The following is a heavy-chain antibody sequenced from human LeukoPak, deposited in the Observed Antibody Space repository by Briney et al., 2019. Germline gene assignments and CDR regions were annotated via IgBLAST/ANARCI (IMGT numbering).Heavy chain of an antibody. J-gene: IGHJ2*01. CDR2: IKENGGTST. Sequence: PRGSLRLSCAASGFTFSTYVMGSVRQAPGKGVGWVSSIKENGGTSTWYAGSVKGRFTMSRDNSKNMLYLEMNGLRAEDTVVYYCAKEGVQTPSDWYFDLWGRGTLVTVSS. D-gene: IGHD1-26*01. V-gene: IGHV3-23*01. CDR1: GFTFSTYV. CDR3: AKEGVQTPSDWYFDL.